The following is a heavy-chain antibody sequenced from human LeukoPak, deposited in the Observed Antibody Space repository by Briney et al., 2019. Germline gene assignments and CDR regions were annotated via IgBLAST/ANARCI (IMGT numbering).Heavy chain of an antibody. V-gene: IGHV1-8*01. CDR3: ARALNIAARPLYY. Sequence: GASVKVSCKASGYTFTSYDINWVRQATGQGLEWMGWMNSNSGNTGYAQKFQGRVTMTRNTSISTAYMELSSLRSEDTAVYYCARALNIAARPLYYWGQGTLVTVSS. J-gene: IGHJ4*02. CDR2: MNSNSGNT. CDR1: GYTFTSYD. D-gene: IGHD6-6*01.